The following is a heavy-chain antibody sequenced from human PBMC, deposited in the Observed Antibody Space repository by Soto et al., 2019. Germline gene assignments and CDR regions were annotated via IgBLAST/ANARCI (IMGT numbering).Heavy chain of an antibody. Sequence: EVQLVESGGGLVKPGGSLRLSCAASGFTFSSYSMYWVRQAPGKGLEWVSSISSSSSYIYYADSVKGRFTISRDNAKNSLYLQMNSLRAEDTAVYYCARRIGRFGVVSAPNWFDPWGQGTLVTVSS. CDR2: ISSSSSYI. CDR3: ARRIGRFGVVSAPNWFDP. V-gene: IGHV3-21*01. CDR1: GFTFSSYS. D-gene: IGHD3-3*01. J-gene: IGHJ5*02.